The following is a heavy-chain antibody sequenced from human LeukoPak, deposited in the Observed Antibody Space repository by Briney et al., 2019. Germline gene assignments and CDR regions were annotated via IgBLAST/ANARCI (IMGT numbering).Heavy chain of an antibody. CDR1: GGTFRNYA. CDR2: IIPIFGKA. D-gene: IGHD3-3*01. Sequence: GASVKVSCKASGGTFRNYAISWVRQAPGQGLEWMGGIIPIFGKANYAQKFQGRVTMTEDTSTDTAYMELSSLRSEDTAVYYCASRRSGGWFDPWGQGTLVTVSS. J-gene: IGHJ5*02. V-gene: IGHV1-69*06. CDR3: ASRRSGGWFDP.